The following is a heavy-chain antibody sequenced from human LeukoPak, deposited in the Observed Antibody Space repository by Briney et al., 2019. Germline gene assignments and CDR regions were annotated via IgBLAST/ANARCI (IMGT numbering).Heavy chain of an antibody. CDR3: ARDRGLGYCSGGSCYSIDY. Sequence: GASVKVSCKASGGTFSSYAISWVRQAPGQGLEWMGRIIPILGIANYAQKFQGRVTITADKSTSTAYMELSSLRSEDTAVYYCARDRGLGYCSGGSCYSIDYWGQGTLVTVSS. J-gene: IGHJ4*02. D-gene: IGHD2-15*01. CDR1: GGTFSSYA. V-gene: IGHV1-69*04. CDR2: IIPILGIA.